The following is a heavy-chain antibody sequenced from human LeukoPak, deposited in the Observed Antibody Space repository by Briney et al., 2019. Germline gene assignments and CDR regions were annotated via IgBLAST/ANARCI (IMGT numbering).Heavy chain of an antibody. J-gene: IGHJ4*02. CDR2: ISSSGGST. D-gene: IGHD3-10*01. V-gene: IGHV3-23*01. CDR3: VKDRSNYGSGNFDY. CDR1: GFTFSSYG. Sequence: PGGSLRLSYAASGFTFSSYGMTWVRQAPGKGLEWVSAISSSGGSTYYADSVKGRFTISRDNSKNTLYLQMNSLRAEDTAVYYCVKDRSNYGSGNFDYWGQGTLVTVSS.